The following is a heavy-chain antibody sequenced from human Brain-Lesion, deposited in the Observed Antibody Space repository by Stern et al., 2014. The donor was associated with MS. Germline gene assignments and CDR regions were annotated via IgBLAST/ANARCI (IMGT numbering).Heavy chain of an antibody. CDR1: GFTFSNYW. CDR2: IKNDGSEK. CDR3: ARAVRELGT. D-gene: IGHD1-7*01. V-gene: IGHV3-7*01. J-gene: IGHJ5*02. Sequence: VQLVQSGGGLVQPGESLRLSCAVSGFTFSNYWMTWVRQAPGKGLEWVASIKNDGSEKSYVASVKGRFTISRDNAKNSLYLQMNSLRAEDTAVYYCARAVRELGTWGQGTLVTVSS.